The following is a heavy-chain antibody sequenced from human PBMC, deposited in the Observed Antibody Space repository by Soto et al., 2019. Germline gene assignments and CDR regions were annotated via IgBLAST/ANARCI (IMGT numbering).Heavy chain of an antibody. CDR1: GGSISSSSYY. Sequence: QLQLQESGPGLVKPSETLSLTCTVSGGSISSSSYYWGWIRQPPGKGLEWIGSIYYSGSTYYNPSLKSRVTISVDTSKNQFSLKLSSVTAADTAVYYCARCLNQGYIWGSYRYPDAFDIWGQGTMVTVSS. J-gene: IGHJ3*02. CDR2: IYYSGST. CDR3: ARCLNQGYIWGSYRYPDAFDI. V-gene: IGHV4-39*01. D-gene: IGHD3-16*02.